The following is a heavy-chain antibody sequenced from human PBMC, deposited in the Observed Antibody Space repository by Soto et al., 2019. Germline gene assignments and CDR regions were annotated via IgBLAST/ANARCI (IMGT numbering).Heavy chain of an antibody. CDR3: ASRRLWVGESPGFWFDA. CDR2: IYSSGGS. Sequence: QLELKESGPGLVESSGTLSLTCSVSGGSISSSSFYWGWIRQPPGKGLEWLANIYSSGGSYYNPTLKSRVTISLATSKNHFSMRLKSVTAADTAVYYCASRRLWVGESPGFWFDAWGQGTMVTVSS. J-gene: IGHJ5*02. CDR1: GGSISSSSFY. D-gene: IGHD3-16*01. V-gene: IGHV4-39*02.